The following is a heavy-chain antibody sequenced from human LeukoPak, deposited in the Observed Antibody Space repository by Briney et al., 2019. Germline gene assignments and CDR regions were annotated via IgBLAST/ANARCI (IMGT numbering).Heavy chain of an antibody. Sequence: SETLSLTCTVSGGSISSGSYYWGWIRQPPGKGLEWIGSIYHSGSTYYNPSLKSRVTISVDTSKNQFSLKLSSVTAADTALYYCAKHYMGSSYNHGLDCWGQGTLVTVSS. D-gene: IGHD3-10*01. J-gene: IGHJ4*02. CDR3: AKHYMGSSYNHGLDC. CDR1: GGSISSGSYY. CDR2: IYHSGST. V-gene: IGHV4-39*01.